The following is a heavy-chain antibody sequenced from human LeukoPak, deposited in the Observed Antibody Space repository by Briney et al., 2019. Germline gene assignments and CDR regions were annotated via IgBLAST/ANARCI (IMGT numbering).Heavy chain of an antibody. D-gene: IGHD3-10*01. CDR1: GGTFSSYA. Sequence: SVKVSCKASGGTFSSYAISWVRQAPGQGLEWMGRIIPILGIANYAQKYQGRVTITADKSTSTAYMELSSLRSEDTAVYYCARDRVRGVISYYYGMDVWGQGTTVTVSS. V-gene: IGHV1-69*04. CDR3: ARDRVRGVISYYYGMDV. J-gene: IGHJ6*02. CDR2: IIPILGIA.